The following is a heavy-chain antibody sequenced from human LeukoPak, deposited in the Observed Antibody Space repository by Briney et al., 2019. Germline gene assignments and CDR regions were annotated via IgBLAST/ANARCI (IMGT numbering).Heavy chain of an antibody. CDR2: IHTSGST. V-gene: IGHV4-4*07. D-gene: IGHD3-3*01. Sequence: SETLSLTCTVSGGSISSSYWSWVRQPAGKGLEWIGRIHTSGSTYYNPSLKSRVTISVDTSKNQFSLKLSSVTAADTAVYYCARQVNVGGVTIFGVVIQALEGNFDYWGQGTLVTVSS. CDR3: ARQVNVGGVTIFGVVIQALEGNFDY. CDR1: GGSISSSY. J-gene: IGHJ4*02.